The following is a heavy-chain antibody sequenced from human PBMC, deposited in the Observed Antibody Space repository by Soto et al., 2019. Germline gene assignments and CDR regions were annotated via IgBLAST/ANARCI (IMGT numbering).Heavy chain of an antibody. Sequence: SETLSLTCTVSGGSISGYYGSWIRQPPGKGLEWIGYIYYSGSTNYNPSLKSRVTISVDTSKNQFSLKLSSVTAADTAVYYCARGRPQKGGYCSSTSCYSYYYYYMDVWGKGTTVTVSS. CDR1: GGSISGYY. J-gene: IGHJ6*03. CDR3: ARGRPQKGGYCSSTSCYSYYYYYMDV. V-gene: IGHV4-59*01. D-gene: IGHD2-2*01. CDR2: IYYSGST.